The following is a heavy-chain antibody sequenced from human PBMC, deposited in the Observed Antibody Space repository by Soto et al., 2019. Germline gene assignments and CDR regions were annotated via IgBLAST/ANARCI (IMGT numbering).Heavy chain of an antibody. CDR2: IIPIFGTA. CDR1: GGTFSSYA. D-gene: IGHD6-25*01. V-gene: IGHV1-69*12. CDR3: ARQGAALRDYYYGMDV. Sequence: QVQLVQSGAEVKKPGSSVKVSCKASGGTFSSYAISWVRQAPGQGLEWMGGIIPIFGTATYAQKFQGRVTITADESTSPAYMELSSLRSEDTAVYYCARQGAALRDYYYGMDVWGQGTTVTVSS. J-gene: IGHJ6*02.